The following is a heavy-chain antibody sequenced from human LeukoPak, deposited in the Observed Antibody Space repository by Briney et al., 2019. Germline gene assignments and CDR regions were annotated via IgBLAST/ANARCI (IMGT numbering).Heavy chain of an antibody. CDR2: IKSKTDGGTT. CDR1: GFTFSNAW. V-gene: IGHV3-15*01. D-gene: IGHD3-9*01. Sequence: GGSLRLSCAASGFTFSNAWMSWVRQAPGKGLEWVGRIKSKTDGGTTDYAAPVKGRFTISRDDSKNTLYLQMNSLKTEDTAVYYCTTDYDILTGFKKPQSIDYWGQGTLVTVSS. J-gene: IGHJ4*02. CDR3: TTDYDILTGFKKPQSIDY.